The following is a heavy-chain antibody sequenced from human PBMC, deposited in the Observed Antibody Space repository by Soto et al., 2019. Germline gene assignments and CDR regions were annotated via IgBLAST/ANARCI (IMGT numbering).Heavy chain of an antibody. CDR1: GFTFSSYG. CDR2: ISYDGSNK. CDR3: ANLRFNLFYDSSGYPDY. D-gene: IGHD3-22*01. V-gene: IGHV3-30*18. J-gene: IGHJ4*02. Sequence: QVQLVESGGGVAQPGRSLRLSCAASGFTFSSYGMHWVRQAPGKGLEWVAVISYDGSNKYYADSVKGRFTISRDNSKNTLYLQMNSLRAEDTAVYYCANLRFNLFYDSSGYPDYWGQGTLVTVSS.